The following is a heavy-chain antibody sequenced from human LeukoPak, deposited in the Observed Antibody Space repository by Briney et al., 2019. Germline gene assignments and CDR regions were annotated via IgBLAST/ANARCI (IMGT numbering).Heavy chain of an antibody. CDR3: ARQSRIVGATTGVGDFDY. V-gene: IGHV4-39*01. CDR1: GGSISSSSYY. Sequence: PSETLSLTCTVSGGSISSSSYYWGWIRQPPGKGLEWIGSIYYSGSTYYNPSLKSRVTISVDTSKNQISLKLSSVTAADTAVYYCARQSRIVGATTGVGDFDYWGQGTLVTVSS. J-gene: IGHJ4*02. D-gene: IGHD1-26*01. CDR2: IYYSGST.